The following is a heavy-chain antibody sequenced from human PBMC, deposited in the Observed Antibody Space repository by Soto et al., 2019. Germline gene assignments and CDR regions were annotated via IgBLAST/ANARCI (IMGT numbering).Heavy chain of an antibody. J-gene: IGHJ6*02. Sequence: SLRLSCAASGFTFSDYYMNWIRQAPGKGLEWVSYIGSSGDTIYYTDSVKGRFTISRDNAKNSLYLQMSSLRAEDTAVYYCARLHYCSGGSCYGNGLDVWGQGTTVTVSS. CDR1: GFTFSDYY. D-gene: IGHD2-15*01. V-gene: IGHV3-11*01. CDR2: IGSSGDTI. CDR3: ARLHYCSGGSCYGNGLDV.